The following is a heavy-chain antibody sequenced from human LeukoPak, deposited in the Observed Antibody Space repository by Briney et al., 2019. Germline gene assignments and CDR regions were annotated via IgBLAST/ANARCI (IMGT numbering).Heavy chain of an antibody. D-gene: IGHD2-2*01. Sequence: GGSLRLSCAASGFTFSSCWMHWVRQAPGKGLEWVSRISSDGSSTNYADSVKGRFTISRDNAKNTLYLQMNSLRAEDTAVYYCARDGPAPRGIDYWGQGTLVTVSS. CDR2: ISSDGSST. V-gene: IGHV3-74*01. CDR1: GFTFSSCW. CDR3: ARDGPAPRGIDY. J-gene: IGHJ4*02.